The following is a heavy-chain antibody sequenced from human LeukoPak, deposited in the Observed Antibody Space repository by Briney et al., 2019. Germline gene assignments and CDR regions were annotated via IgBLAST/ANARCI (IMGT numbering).Heavy chain of an antibody. V-gene: IGHV1-46*01. D-gene: IGHD6-13*01. Sequence: VASVKVCCKAAGYTFTSYYMHWVRQAPGQGLEWMGIINPSGGSTNYAQKFQGRVTMTRDTSTSTVYMELSRLRSDDTAVYCCATDTYSSSWYGPFDFWGQGTLVTVSS. CDR1: GYTFTSYY. CDR3: ATDTYSSSWYGPFDF. CDR2: INPSGGST. J-gene: IGHJ4*02.